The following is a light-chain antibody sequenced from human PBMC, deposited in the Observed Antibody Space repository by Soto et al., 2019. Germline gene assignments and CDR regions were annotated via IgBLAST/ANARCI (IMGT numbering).Light chain of an antibody. CDR2: KAS. CDR1: QSISSW. CDR3: QQYNNYPWT. Sequence: DIQMTQSTSTLSASVGDRVTITCRASQSISSWLAWYQQKPGKAPKLLIYKASSLESGVPSRYSGSGSGTEFTLAIRSLQPDDFATYSCQQYNNYPWTFGQGTKVEIK. J-gene: IGKJ1*01. V-gene: IGKV1-5*03.